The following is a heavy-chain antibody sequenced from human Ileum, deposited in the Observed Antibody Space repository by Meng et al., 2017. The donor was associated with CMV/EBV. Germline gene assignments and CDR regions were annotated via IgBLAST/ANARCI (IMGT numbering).Heavy chain of an antibody. Sequence: SCGSVRSRSCYWGWIRKPPGKGLEWIANIYYTGNTYYGPSLKSRVPISVDTSKNQFSLELSSVTAADTAVYYCARHGPYSNAGRYWYWGQGTLVTVSS. CDR2: IYYTGNT. CDR3: ARHGPYSNAGRYWY. J-gene: IGHJ4*02. CDR1: CGSVRSRSCY. D-gene: IGHD3-10*01. V-gene: IGHV4-39*01.